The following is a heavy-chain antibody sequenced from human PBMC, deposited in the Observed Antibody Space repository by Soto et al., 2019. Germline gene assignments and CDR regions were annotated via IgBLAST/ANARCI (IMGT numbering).Heavy chain of an antibody. Sequence: SETLSLTCAVSGGSISSSNWWSWVRQPPGKGLEWIGEIYHSGSTNYNPSLKSRVTISVDKSKNQFSLKLSSVTAADTAVYYCARARWGTDDVVVAATFYYGMDVWGQGTTVTVSS. CDR1: GGSISSSNW. D-gene: IGHD2-15*01. CDR3: ARARWGTDDVVVAATFYYGMDV. CDR2: IYHSGST. V-gene: IGHV4-4*02. J-gene: IGHJ6*02.